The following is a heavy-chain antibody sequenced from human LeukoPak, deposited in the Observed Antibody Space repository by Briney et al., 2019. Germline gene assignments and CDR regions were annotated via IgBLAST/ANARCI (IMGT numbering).Heavy chain of an antibody. CDR1: GYTFTSYS. CDR3: ARDSEYYYDSSGYYAH. V-gene: IGHV1-18*01. J-gene: IGHJ4*02. Sequence: ASVKVSCKASGYTFTSYSVSWVRQAPGQGPEWMGWISAYNGNTNYAQKLQGRVTMTRDTSTSTVYMELSSLRSEDTAVYYCARDSEYYYDSSGYYAHWGQGTLVTVSS. CDR2: ISAYNGNT. D-gene: IGHD3-22*01.